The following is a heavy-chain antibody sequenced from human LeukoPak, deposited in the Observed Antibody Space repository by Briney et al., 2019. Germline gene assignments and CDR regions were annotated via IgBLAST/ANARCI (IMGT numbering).Heavy chain of an antibody. J-gene: IGHJ3*02. Sequence: PGGSLRLFCAASGFTFSDPTIHWVRQASGKGLEWVGRIRSELNGYATAYAASVRGRFTISRDDSKNTAYLQMDNLKTGDTAVFYCTKQTADDAFDIWGRGTMVTVSS. CDR2: IRSELNGYAT. V-gene: IGHV3-73*01. CDR1: GFTFSDPT. CDR3: TKQTADDAFDI.